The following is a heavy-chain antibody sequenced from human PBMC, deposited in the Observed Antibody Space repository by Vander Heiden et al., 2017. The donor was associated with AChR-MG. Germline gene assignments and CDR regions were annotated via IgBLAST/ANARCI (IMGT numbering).Heavy chain of an antibody. CDR1: GGSFSGYY. D-gene: IGHD3-10*01. J-gene: IGHJ5*02. CDR3: ARRFARGSGSYYRNWFDP. CDR2: INHSGST. Sequence: QVQLQQWGAGLLKPSETLSLTCAVYGGSFSGYYWSWIRQPPGKGLEWIGEINHSGSTNYNPSLKSRVTISVDTSKNQFSLKLSSVTAADTAVYYCARRFARGSGSYYRNWFDPWGQGTLVTVSS. V-gene: IGHV4-34*01.